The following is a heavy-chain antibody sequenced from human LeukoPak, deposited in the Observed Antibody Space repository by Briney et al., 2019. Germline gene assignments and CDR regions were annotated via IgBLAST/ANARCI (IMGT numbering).Heavy chain of an antibody. J-gene: IGHJ4*02. CDR3: ARDAWFGAGRTFAY. V-gene: IGHV4-61*02. Sequence: SQTLSLTCSVSGDSISSGSYYWSWIRQPAGKGLEWIGRIYTSGSTNYIPSLKSRLTISVDTSKNQFSLRLSSVTAADTAVYYCARDAWFGAGRTFAYWGQGTLVTVSS. D-gene: IGHD3-10*01. CDR2: IYTSGST. CDR1: GDSISSGSYY.